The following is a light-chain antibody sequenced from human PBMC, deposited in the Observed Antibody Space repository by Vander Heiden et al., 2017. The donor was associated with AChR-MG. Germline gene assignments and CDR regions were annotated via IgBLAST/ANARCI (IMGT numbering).Light chain of an antibody. J-gene: IGKJ3*01. CDR1: QSINSD. CDR2: EAT. Sequence: DIEMTQSPSSLSASVGDRVTITCRAGQSINSDLNWYQHKPGKAPKLLISEATTLQSGVPSRFSGSGSGTEFTLTISSLQPEDLATYYCQQSDTTSFTFGHSTRVDI. CDR3: QQSDTTSFT. V-gene: IGKV1-39*01.